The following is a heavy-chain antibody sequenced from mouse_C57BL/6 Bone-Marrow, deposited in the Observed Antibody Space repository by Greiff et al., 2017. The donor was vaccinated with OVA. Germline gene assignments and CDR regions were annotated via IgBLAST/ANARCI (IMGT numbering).Heavy chain of an antibody. D-gene: IGHD1-1*01. CDR2: IYPGDGDT. V-gene: IGHV1-82*01. CDR3: ASRHYYGSSYYWYFDV. CDR1: GYAFSSSW. Sequence: VQLQQSGPELVKPGASVKISCKASGYAFSSSWMNWVKQRPGKGLEWIGRIYPGDGDTNYNGKFKGKATLTADKSSSTAYMQLSSLTSEDSAVYFCASRHYYGSSYYWYFDVWGTGTTVTVSS. J-gene: IGHJ1*03.